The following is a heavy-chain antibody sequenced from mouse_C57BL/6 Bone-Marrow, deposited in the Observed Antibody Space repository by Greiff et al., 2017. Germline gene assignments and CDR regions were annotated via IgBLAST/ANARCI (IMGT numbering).Heavy chain of an antibody. CDR2: INPSSGYT. D-gene: IGHD4-1*01. CDR1: GYTFTSYT. V-gene: IGHV1-4*01. J-gene: IGHJ4*01. CDR3: ASWDALYYAMDY. Sequence: QVQLQQSGAELARPGASVKMSCKASGYTFTSYTMHWVKPRPGQGLEWIGYINPSSGYTKYNQKFKDKATLTADKSSSTAYMQLSSLTSEDSAVYYCASWDALYYAMDYWGQGTSVTVSS.